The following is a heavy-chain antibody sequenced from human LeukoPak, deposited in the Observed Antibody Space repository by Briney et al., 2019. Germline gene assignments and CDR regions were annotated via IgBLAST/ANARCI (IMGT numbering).Heavy chain of an antibody. Sequence: GGSLRLSCTASGFTFHDYAMHGVRQAPGKGLEWVSHISGDGRSTYYAGSVKGRFTISRDNSKNSQYLQMNSLTTEDTAMYYCAKGGGWLVDYWGQGTLVTVSS. CDR1: GFTFHDYA. CDR3: AKGGGWLVDY. V-gene: IGHV3-43*02. J-gene: IGHJ4*02. D-gene: IGHD6-19*01. CDR2: ISGDGRST.